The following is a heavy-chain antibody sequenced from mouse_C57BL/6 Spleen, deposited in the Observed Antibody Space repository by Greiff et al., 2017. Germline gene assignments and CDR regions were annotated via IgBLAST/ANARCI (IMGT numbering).Heavy chain of an antibody. CDR3: AREWVASPYYFDY. Sequence: EVKLQESGPGLVKPSQSLSLTCSVTGYSITSGYYWNWIRQFPGNKLEWMGYISYDGSNNYNPSLKNRISITRDTSKNQFFLKLNSVTTEDTATYYCAREWVASPYYFDYWGQGTTLTVSS. J-gene: IGHJ2*01. D-gene: IGHD1-1*02. CDR1: GYSITSGYY. CDR2: ISYDGSN. V-gene: IGHV3-6*01.